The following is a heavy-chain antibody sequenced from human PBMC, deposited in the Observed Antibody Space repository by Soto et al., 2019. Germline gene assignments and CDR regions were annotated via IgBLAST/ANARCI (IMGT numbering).Heavy chain of an antibody. D-gene: IGHD3-10*01. CDR2: INHSGST. CDR3: ARGPLRTYYYGSGSYKHWFDP. Sequence: PSETLSLTCAVYGGSFSGYYWTWIRQPPGTGLEWIGEINHSGSTNYNPSLKSRVTISVDTSKNQFSLKLSSVTAADTAVYYCARGPLRTYYYGSGSYKHWFDPWGQGTLVTVS. V-gene: IGHV4-34*01. CDR1: GGSFSGYY. J-gene: IGHJ5*02.